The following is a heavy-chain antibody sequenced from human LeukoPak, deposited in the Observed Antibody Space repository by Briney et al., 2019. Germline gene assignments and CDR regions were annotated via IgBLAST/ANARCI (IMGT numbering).Heavy chain of an antibody. CDR2: ISSGSSTI. CDR1: GFTFRIYS. Sequence: GESLRLSCAGAGFTFRIYSMNWVRQAPGKGLEWVSYISSGSSTIYYAESVKGRFTVSRDNAKNSLFLQMNSLRDEDTAVYYCARVGGGLYADPVDYWGQGTLVTVSS. J-gene: IGHJ4*02. V-gene: IGHV3-48*02. D-gene: IGHD4-17*01. CDR3: ARVGGGLYADPVDY.